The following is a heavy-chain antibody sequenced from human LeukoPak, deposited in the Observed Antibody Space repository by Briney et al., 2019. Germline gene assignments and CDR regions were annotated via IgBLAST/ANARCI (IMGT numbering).Heavy chain of an antibody. Sequence: PSETLSLTCTVSGGSISSYYWSWIRQPPGKGLEWIGYIYYSGSTNYNPSLKSRVTISVDTSKNQFSLKLSSVTAADTAVYYCASGERYGGYDLDYWGQGTLVTVSS. CDR3: ASGERYGGYDLDY. J-gene: IGHJ4*02. D-gene: IGHD5-12*01. CDR1: GGSISSYY. CDR2: IYYSGST. V-gene: IGHV4-59*01.